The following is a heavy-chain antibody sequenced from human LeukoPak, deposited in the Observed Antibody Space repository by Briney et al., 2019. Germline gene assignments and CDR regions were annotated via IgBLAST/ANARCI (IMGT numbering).Heavy chain of an antibody. CDR2: MYYSGST. J-gene: IGHJ5*02. V-gene: IGHV4-59*01. Sequence: PSETLSLTCTVSGDSISSYYWSWIRQPPGKGLEWIGYMYYSGSTNNNPSLKSRVTISVDTSKNQFSLKLSSVTAADTAVYYCARGIIVGATWGENYNCFDPWGQGTLVTVSS. CDR1: GDSISSYY. D-gene: IGHD1-26*01. CDR3: ARGIIVGATWGENYNCFDP.